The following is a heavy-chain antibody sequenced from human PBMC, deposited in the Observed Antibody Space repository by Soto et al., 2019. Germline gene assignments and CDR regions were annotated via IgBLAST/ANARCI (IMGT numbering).Heavy chain of an antibody. Sequence: GGSLRLSCAASGFTFSSYAMHWVRQAPGKGLEWVAVISYDGSNKYYADSVKGRFTISRDNSKNTLYLQMNSLRAEDTAVYYCASESAGYSYGHHFDYWGQGTLVTVSS. CDR2: ISYDGSNK. CDR3: ASESAGYSYGHHFDY. CDR1: GFTFSSYA. V-gene: IGHV3-30-3*01. D-gene: IGHD5-18*01. J-gene: IGHJ4*02.